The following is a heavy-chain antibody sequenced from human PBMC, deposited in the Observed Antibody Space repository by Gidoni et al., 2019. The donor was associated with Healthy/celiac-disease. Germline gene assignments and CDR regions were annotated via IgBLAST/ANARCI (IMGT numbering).Heavy chain of an antibody. V-gene: IGHV3-30*18. D-gene: IGHD3-10*01. CDR3: AKDGGVVRGVMSERSEYFQH. J-gene: IGHJ1*01. CDR2: ISYDGSNK. CDR1: GFTFSSYG. Sequence: QVQLVESGGGVVQPGRSLRLPCAASGFTFSSYGMHWVRQAPGKGLDWVAVISYDGSNKYYADSVKGRFTISRDNSKNTLYLQMNSLRAEDTAVYYCAKDGGVVRGVMSERSEYFQHWGQGTLVTVSS.